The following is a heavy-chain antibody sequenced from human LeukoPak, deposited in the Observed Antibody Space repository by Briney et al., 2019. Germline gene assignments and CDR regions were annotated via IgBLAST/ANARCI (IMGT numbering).Heavy chain of an antibody. Sequence: PGGSLRLSCAASGFTFSDYYMSWIRQAPGKGLEWVSYISSSGSTIYYADSVKGRFTISRDNAKNSLYLQMNSLRAEDTAVYYCAGESIVGATARFDYWGQGTLVTVSS. D-gene: IGHD1-26*01. J-gene: IGHJ4*02. CDR1: GFTFSDYY. V-gene: IGHV3-11*01. CDR3: AGESIVGATARFDY. CDR2: ISSSGSTI.